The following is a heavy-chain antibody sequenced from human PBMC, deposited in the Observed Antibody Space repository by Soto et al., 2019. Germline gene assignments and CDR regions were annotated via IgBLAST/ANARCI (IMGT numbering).Heavy chain of an antibody. CDR3: ARAPTYSSSWLYYYYYGMDS. CDR2: IIPIFGTA. V-gene: IGHV1-69*13. Sequence: ASVKVSCKASGGTFSSYAISWVRQAPGQGLEWMGGIIPIFGTANYAQKFQGRVTITADESTSTAYMELSSLRSEDTAVYYCARAPTYSSSWLYYYYYGMDSWGQGTTVTVSS. CDR1: GGTFSSYA. D-gene: IGHD6-13*01. J-gene: IGHJ6*02.